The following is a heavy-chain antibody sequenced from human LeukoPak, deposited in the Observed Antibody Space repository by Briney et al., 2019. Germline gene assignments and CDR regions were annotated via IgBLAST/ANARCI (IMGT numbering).Heavy chain of an antibody. CDR1: GFTFSSYE. Sequence: GGSLRLSCAASGFTFSSYEMNWVRQAPGKGLEWVSYISSSGSTIYYADSVKGRFTISRDNAKNSLYLQMNSLRAEDTAVYYCASFQWLASFDYWGQGTLVTVSS. CDR2: ISSSGSTI. D-gene: IGHD6-19*01. CDR3: ASFQWLASFDY. J-gene: IGHJ4*02. V-gene: IGHV3-48*03.